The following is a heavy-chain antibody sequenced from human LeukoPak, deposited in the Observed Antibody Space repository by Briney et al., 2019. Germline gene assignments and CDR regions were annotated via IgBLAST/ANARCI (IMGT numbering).Heavy chain of an antibody. CDR2: INPNSGAT. CDR1: GFTFNSFA. CDR3: ARGGTVAGSITPRTWDY. Sequence: GRSLRLSCAASGFTFNSFAMHWVRQAPGQGLEWMGWINPNSGATTYAQKFQGRVTMTRDMSISTAYMDLNSLRSDDTAVYFCARGGTVAGSITPRTWDYWGQGTPVIVSS. J-gene: IGHJ4*02. D-gene: IGHD6-19*01. V-gene: IGHV1-2*02.